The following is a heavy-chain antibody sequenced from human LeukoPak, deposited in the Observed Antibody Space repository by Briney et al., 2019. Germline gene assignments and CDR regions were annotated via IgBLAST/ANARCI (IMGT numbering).Heavy chain of an antibody. Sequence: GESLKISCKGPGNNFFSYWIAWVRQMPGKGLEWMGIIYPGDSDTRYSPSFEGKVTISADRTTTTAYLQWSSLKASDTAIYYCARRHNYGSESYSFFDLWGQGTLVTVSS. D-gene: IGHD3-10*01. CDR1: GNNFFSYW. V-gene: IGHV5-51*01. CDR3: ARRHNYGSESYSFFDL. J-gene: IGHJ4*02. CDR2: IYPGDSDT.